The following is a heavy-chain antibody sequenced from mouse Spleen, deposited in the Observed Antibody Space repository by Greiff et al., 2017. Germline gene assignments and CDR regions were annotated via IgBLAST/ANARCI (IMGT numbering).Heavy chain of an antibody. D-gene: IGHD2-3*01. V-gene: IGHV1-7*01. Sequence: VQLQQSGAELAKPGASVKLSCTASGYTFTSSCMHWVKQRPGQGLEWIGYINPSSGYTKYNQKFKDKATLTADKSSSTAYMQLSSLTYEDTAVYYCAMDGKDVAWFAYWGQGTLVTVSA. CDR3: AMDGKDVAWFAY. CDR1: GYTFTSSC. J-gene: IGHJ3*01. CDR2: INPSSGYT.